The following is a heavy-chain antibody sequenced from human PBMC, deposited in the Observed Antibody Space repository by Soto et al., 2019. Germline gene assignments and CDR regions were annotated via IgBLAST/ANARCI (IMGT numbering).Heavy chain of an antibody. CDR2: MNPNSGNT. CDR1: GYTFTSYD. V-gene: IGHV1-8*01. J-gene: IGHJ6*02. CDR3: ARYYYDSSGYWAYYYYGMDV. D-gene: IGHD3-22*01. Sequence: ASVKVSCKASGYTFTSYDINWVRQATGQGLEWMGWMNPNSGNTGYAQEFQGRVTMTRNTSISTAYMELSSLRSEDTAVYYCARYYYDSSGYWAYYYYGMDVWGQGTTVTVSS.